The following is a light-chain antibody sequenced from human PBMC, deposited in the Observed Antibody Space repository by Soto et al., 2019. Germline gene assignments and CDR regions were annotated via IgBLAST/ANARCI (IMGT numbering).Light chain of an antibody. CDR1: QSISSW. J-gene: IGKJ1*01. CDR3: QHYNSNPWT. Sequence: DIQMTQSPSTLSASVGDRVTISCRASQSISSWLAWYQQKPGKAPKVLIYKASSLESGVSSRFSGSGSGTEFTLTISSLQPDDFATYYCQHYNSNPWTFGRGTKVEVK. V-gene: IGKV1-5*03. CDR2: KAS.